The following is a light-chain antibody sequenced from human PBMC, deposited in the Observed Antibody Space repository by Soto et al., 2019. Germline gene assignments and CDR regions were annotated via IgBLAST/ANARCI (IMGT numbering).Light chain of an antibody. CDR2: DVS. Sequence: QSVLTQPRSVSGSPGQSVTSSCTGTSSDVGGYNYVSWYQQHPGKAPKLMIYDVSKRPSGVPDRFSGSKSGNTASLTISGLQAEDEADYYCCSYAGSYTYVVFGGGTQLTVL. V-gene: IGLV2-11*01. J-gene: IGLJ2*01. CDR3: CSYAGSYTYVV. CDR1: SSDVGGYNY.